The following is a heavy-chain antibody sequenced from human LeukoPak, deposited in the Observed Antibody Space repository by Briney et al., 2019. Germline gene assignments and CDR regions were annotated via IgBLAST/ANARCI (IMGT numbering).Heavy chain of an antibody. CDR3: ASQGSGWVFDY. CDR1: RFTFSSYN. V-gene: IGHV3-21*01. Sequence: PGGSVTLSCAASRFTFSSYNMNWVRQAPGKGLEWVSSISSSSSYIYYADSVKGRFTISRDNAKNSLYLQMNSLRAEDTAVYYCASQGSGWVFDYWGQGTLVTVSS. CDR2: ISSSSSYI. D-gene: IGHD6-19*01. J-gene: IGHJ4*02.